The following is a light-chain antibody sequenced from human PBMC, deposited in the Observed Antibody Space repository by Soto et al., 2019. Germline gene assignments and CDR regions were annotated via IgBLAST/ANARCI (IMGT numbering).Light chain of an antibody. V-gene: IGLV2-14*03. CDR3: RSYTSSSTQV. CDR1: SSDVGGYDY. CDR2: DVN. Sequence: QSVLTQPASVSGSPGQSIAISCTGTSSDVGGYDYVSWYQQLPGKAPKLMIYDVNNRPSGASNRFSGSKSGNTASLTISGLQAEDEADYYCRSYTSSSTQVFGTGTMSPS. J-gene: IGLJ1*01.